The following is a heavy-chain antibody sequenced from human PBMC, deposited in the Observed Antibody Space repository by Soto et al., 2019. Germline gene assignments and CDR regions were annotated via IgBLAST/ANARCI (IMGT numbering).Heavy chain of an antibody. J-gene: IGHJ6*02. CDR3: ARDSRVGGWGTKYLGYYYYGMDV. CDR2: ISAYNGNT. V-gene: IGHV1-18*01. CDR1: GYTFTSYG. D-gene: IGHD6-19*01. Sequence: GASVKVSCKASGYTFTSYGISWVRQAPGQGLEWMGWISAYNGNTNYAQKLQGRVTMTTDTSTSTAYMELRSLRSDDTAVYYCARDSRVGGWGTKYLGYYYYGMDVWGQGTTVTVSS.